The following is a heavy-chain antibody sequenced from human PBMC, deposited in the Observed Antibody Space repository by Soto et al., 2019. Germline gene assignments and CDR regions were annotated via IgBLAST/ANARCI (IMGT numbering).Heavy chain of an antibody. CDR2: IVVGSGNT. J-gene: IGHJ4*02. V-gene: IGHV1-58*01. CDR3: AAVDFPAAAAIPFDY. D-gene: IGHD6-13*01. CDR1: GFTFTSSA. Sequence: GXSVKVSCKASGFTFTSSAVQWVRQARGQRLEWIGWIVVGSGNTNYAQKLQERVTITRDMSTSTAYMELSSLRSEDTAVYYCAAVDFPAAAAIPFDYWGQGTLVTVSS.